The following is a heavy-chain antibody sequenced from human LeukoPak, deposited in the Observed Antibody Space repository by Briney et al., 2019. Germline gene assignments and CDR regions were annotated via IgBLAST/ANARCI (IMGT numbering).Heavy chain of an antibody. V-gene: IGHV3-23*01. D-gene: IGHD3-22*01. Sequence: GGSLRLSCAASGFTFSTYAMSWVRQAPGKGLEWVSAISGGGGSTYYADSVKGRFTISRDSSKNTLHLQMNSLRAEDTAVFYCARHYDNDGYYYAHFDYWGQGTLVTVSS. CDR1: GFTFSTYA. CDR3: ARHYDNDGYYYAHFDY. J-gene: IGHJ4*02. CDR2: ISGGGGST.